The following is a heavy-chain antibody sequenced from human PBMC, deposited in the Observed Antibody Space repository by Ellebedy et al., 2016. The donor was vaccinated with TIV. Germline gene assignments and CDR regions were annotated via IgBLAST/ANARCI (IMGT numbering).Heavy chain of an antibody. J-gene: IGHJ4*02. CDR3: ARKHRSNYYFDL. CDR1: GGSINSGDYY. V-gene: IGHV4-30-4*01. Sequence: SETLSLXCTVSGGSINSGDYYWTWIRQPPEKGLEWIGYIYYSGSTYYNPSLKSRIAISLDTSKKQFSLKVNFVTAADTAVYYCARKHRSNYYFDLWGQGTLVTVSS. CDR2: IYYSGST. D-gene: IGHD3-10*01.